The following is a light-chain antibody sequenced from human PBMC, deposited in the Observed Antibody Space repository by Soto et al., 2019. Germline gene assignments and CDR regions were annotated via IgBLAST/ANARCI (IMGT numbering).Light chain of an antibody. Sequence: DIVLTQSPLSLPVTPGEPASIPCRSSQSLLHSNGNIYLDWYLQKPGQSPQLLIYLGSIRASGFPDSFSGSVSGTDFTLKITLVEAEDVGVYYCMQAIQAPRTFGLGTK. CDR3: MQAIQAPRT. V-gene: IGKV2-28*01. CDR1: QSLLHSNGNIY. J-gene: IGKJ1*01. CDR2: LGS.